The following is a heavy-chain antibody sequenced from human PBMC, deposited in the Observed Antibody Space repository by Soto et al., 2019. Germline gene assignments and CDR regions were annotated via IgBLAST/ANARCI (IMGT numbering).Heavy chain of an antibody. CDR2: INHSGST. V-gene: IGHV4-34*01. D-gene: IGHD5-18*01. Sequence: SETLSLTCAVYGGSFSGYYWSWIRQPPGKGLEWIGEINHSGSTNYNPSLKSRVTISVDTSKNQFSLKLSSVTAADTAVYYCAGARGYSYGYGLDFDYWGQGTLVTVSS. CDR1: GGSFSGYY. J-gene: IGHJ4*02. CDR3: AGARGYSYGYGLDFDY.